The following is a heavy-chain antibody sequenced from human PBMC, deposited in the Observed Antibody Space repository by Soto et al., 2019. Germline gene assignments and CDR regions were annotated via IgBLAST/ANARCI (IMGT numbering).Heavy chain of an antibody. D-gene: IGHD3-16*01. J-gene: IGHJ6*02. V-gene: IGHV3-15*07. CDR1: GFTFSNAW. CDR3: TTSILTYYDYVFRYGMDV. Sequence: GGSLRLSCAASGFTFSNAWMNWVRQAPGKGLEWVGRIKSKTDGGTKDYAAPVKGRFTISRDDSNNTLYLQMNSLKTEDTAVYYCTTSILTYYDYVFRYGMDVWGQGTTVTVSS. CDR2: IKSKTDGGTK.